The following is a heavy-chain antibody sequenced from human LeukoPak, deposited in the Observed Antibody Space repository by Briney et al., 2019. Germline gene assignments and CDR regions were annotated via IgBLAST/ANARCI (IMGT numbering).Heavy chain of an antibody. V-gene: IGHV3-30*18. CDR1: GFTFSSSG. D-gene: IGHD3-16*01. J-gene: IGHJ4*02. Sequence: GKSLRLSCAASGFTFSSSGMHWVRQAPGKGLEWVADISFDGSDKHYADSVKGRFTISRDNSKNTLYLQMNSLRAEDTAVYYCAKPHYDYVWGSSYYFDYWGQGTLVTVSS. CDR3: AKPHYDYVWGSSYYFDY. CDR2: ISFDGSDK.